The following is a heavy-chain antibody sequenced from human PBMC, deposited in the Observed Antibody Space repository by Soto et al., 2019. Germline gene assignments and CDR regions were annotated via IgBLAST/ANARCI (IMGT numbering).Heavy chain of an antibody. D-gene: IGHD3-16*01. Sequence: QVQLVESGGGVVQPGRSLRLSCAASGFTFSTYPIHWVRQAPGKGLEWVALISYDGSNKYYADSVKGRFTISRDNSKNTLFLQMNSLRAEDTGVFYCARDEGGSPSTMDVWGQGTTVTVSS. CDR3: ARDEGGSPSTMDV. J-gene: IGHJ6*02. CDR2: ISYDGSNK. V-gene: IGHV3-30-3*01. CDR1: GFTFSTYP.